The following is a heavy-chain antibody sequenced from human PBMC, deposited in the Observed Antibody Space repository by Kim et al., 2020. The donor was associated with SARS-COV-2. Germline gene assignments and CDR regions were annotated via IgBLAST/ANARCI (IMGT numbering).Heavy chain of an antibody. CDR3: ARHNLRSIWFGALVDFDC. V-gene: IGHV4-39*01. J-gene: IGHJ4*02. Sequence: SETLSLTCTVSGASIDSSDSYWGWIRQPPGKGLEWIGSLYYSGTTYYNPSLKSRVTISADTSRNQFSLKMTSATAADTALYYIARHNLRSIWFGALVDFDCWGEGSLVAVSA. CDR1: GASIDSSDSY. D-gene: IGHD3-10*01. CDR2: LYYSGTT.